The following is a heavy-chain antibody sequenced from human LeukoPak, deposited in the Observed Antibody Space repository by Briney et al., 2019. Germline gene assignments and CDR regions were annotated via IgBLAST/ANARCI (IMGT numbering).Heavy chain of an antibody. Sequence: SETLSLTCTVSGGSISSSSYSWGWIRQPPGKGLEWIGSIYYSGSTYYNPSLKSRVTISVDRSKNQFSLKLSSVTAADTAVYYCARSSNWNYSYYFDYWGQGTLVTVSS. CDR2: IYYSGST. D-gene: IGHD1-7*01. J-gene: IGHJ4*02. V-gene: IGHV4-39*07. CDR3: ARSSNWNYSYYFDY. CDR1: GGSISSSSYS.